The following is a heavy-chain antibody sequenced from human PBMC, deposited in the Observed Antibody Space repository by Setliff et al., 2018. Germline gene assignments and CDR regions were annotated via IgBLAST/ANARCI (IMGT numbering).Heavy chain of an antibody. J-gene: IGHJ4*02. V-gene: IGHV1-18*04. Sequence: ASVKVSCKASGYTLSSYHMHWVRQAPGKGLEWMGWMSPVYGIANYARKFQGRVTLTADTSTTTAYLELASLRSDDTAVYYCVRGPGPSVVVAMPFDRWGQGTLVTVSS. CDR3: VRGPGPSVVVAMPFDR. D-gene: IGHD5-12*01. CDR2: MSPVYGIA. CDR1: GYTLSSYH.